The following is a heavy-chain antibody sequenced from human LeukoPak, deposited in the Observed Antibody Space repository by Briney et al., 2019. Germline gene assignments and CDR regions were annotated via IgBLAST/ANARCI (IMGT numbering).Heavy chain of an antibody. Sequence: PSETLSLTCAVYGGSFSGYYWSWIRQPPGKGLECIGEINHSGSTNYNPSRQSRVTISVDTSKNQFSLKLSSVIAADTAVYYCARTTEGYCSSASCFGFSYSYYMDVWGKGTTVTISS. CDR1: GGSFSGYY. D-gene: IGHD2-2*01. CDR2: INHSGST. V-gene: IGHV4-34*01. J-gene: IGHJ6*03. CDR3: ARTTEGYCSSASCFGFSYSYYMDV.